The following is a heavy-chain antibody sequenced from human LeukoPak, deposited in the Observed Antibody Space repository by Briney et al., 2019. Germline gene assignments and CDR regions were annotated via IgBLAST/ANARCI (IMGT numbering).Heavy chain of an antibody. J-gene: IGHJ3*02. CDR3: ARIFDSSGYPDDAFDI. D-gene: IGHD3-22*01. Sequence: GGSLRLSCAASGFTFDDYGLSWVRQVPGKGLEWVSGLNWNGASTGYADSVKGRFTISRDNAKNSLYLQMNSLRAEDAAVFYCARIFDSSGYPDDAFDIWGQGTMVTVSS. CDR2: LNWNGAST. CDR1: GFTFDDYG. V-gene: IGHV3-20*04.